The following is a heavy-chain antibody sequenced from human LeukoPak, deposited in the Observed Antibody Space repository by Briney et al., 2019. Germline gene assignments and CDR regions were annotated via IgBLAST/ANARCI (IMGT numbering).Heavy chain of an antibody. D-gene: IGHD6-19*01. CDR1: GDSVSTNSDA. Sequence: SQTLSLTCAISGDSVSTNSDAWNWIRQSPSRGLEWLGRTYYRSKRYNDYPVSVKGRIIINPDTSKNQFSLQLNSVTPEDTAVYYCARDRLAVAGFFDYWGEGTLVTVSS. V-gene: IGHV6-1*01. CDR3: ARDRLAVAGFFDY. J-gene: IGHJ4*02. CDR2: TYYRSKRYN.